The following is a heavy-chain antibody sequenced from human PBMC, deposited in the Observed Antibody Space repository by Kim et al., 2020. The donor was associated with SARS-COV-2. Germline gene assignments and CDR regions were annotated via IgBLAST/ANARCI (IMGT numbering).Heavy chain of an antibody. J-gene: IGHJ6*02. CDR3: ARSGDYRVDYYYGMDV. CDR2: IGTAGDT. Sequence: GGSLRLSCAASGFTFSSYDMHWVRQATGKGLEWVSAIGTAGDTYYPGSVKGRFTISRENAKNSLYLQMNSLRAGDTAVYYCARSGDYRVDYYYGMDVWGQGTTVTVSS. D-gene: IGHD4-4*01. V-gene: IGHV3-13*01. CDR1: GFTFSSYD.